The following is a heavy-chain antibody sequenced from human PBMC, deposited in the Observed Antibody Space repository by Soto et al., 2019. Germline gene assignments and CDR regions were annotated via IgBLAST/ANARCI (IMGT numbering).Heavy chain of an antibody. Sequence: GGSLRLSCAASGFTFSSYAMSWVRQAPGKGLEWVSTISSSGGSTHYADSVKGRFTISRDNSKNTLYLQMNSLRAEDTAVYYFSKFYGGNSAHTYTIDPSGQGTLVTVSS. CDR2: ISSSGGST. J-gene: IGHJ5*02. CDR3: SKFYGGNSAHTYTIDP. D-gene: IGHD2-21*02. CDR1: GFTFSSYA. V-gene: IGHV3-23*01.